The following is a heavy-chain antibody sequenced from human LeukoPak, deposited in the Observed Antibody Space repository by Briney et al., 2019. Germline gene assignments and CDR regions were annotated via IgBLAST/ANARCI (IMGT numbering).Heavy chain of an antibody. J-gene: IGHJ3*02. CDR1: GFTFSSYG. CDR3: AKGVRGIAAADDAFDI. D-gene: IGHD6-13*01. V-gene: IGHV3-30*18. Sequence: QAGGSLRLSCAASGFTFSSYGMHWVRQAPGKGLEWVAVISYDGSNKYYADSVKGRFTISRDNSKNTLNLQMNSLRVEDTAVYYCAKGVRGIAAADDAFDIWGQGTMVTVSS. CDR2: ISYDGSNK.